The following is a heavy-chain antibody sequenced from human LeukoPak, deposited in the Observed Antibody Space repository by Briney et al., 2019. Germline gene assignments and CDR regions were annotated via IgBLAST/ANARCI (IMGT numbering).Heavy chain of an antibody. V-gene: IGHV1-69*13. CDR1: GGTFSSYA. Sequence: GASVKVSCKASGGTFSSYAISWVRQAPGQGLEWMGGIIPIFGTANYAQKFQGRVTITADESTSTAYMELSSLRSEDTAVYYCARGGTVTSPHYYYYYMDVCGKGTTVSVSS. D-gene: IGHD4-11*01. J-gene: IGHJ6*03. CDR2: IIPIFGTA. CDR3: ARGGTVTSPHYYYYYMDV.